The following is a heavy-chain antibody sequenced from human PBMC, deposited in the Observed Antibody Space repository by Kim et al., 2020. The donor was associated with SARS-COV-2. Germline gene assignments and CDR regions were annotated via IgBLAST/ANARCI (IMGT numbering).Heavy chain of an antibody. V-gene: IGHV1-2*02. CDR3: ARDGAGGIFGVVTDYYYYYGMDA. CDR1: GYTFTGYY. D-gene: IGHD3-3*01. CDR2: INPNSGGT. Sequence: ASVKVSCKASGYTFTGYYMHWVRQAPGQGLEWMGWINPNSGGTNYAQKFQGRVTMTRDTSISTAYMELSRLRSDDTAVYYCARDGAGGIFGVVTDYYYYYGMDAWGQGTTVTVSS. J-gene: IGHJ6*02.